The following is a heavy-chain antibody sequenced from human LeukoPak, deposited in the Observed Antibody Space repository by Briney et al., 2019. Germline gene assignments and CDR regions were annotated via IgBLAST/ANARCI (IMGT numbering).Heavy chain of an antibody. J-gene: IGHJ5*02. V-gene: IGHV3-33*01. Sequence: GRSLRLSCAASGFTFSSYGMHWVRQAPGKGLEWVAVIWYDGGNKYYADSVKGRFTISRDNSKNTLYLQMNSLRAEDTAVYYCARERGHTIFGVVFNWFDPWGQGTLVTVSS. CDR3: ARERGHTIFGVVFNWFDP. D-gene: IGHD3-3*01. CDR1: GFTFSSYG. CDR2: IWYDGGNK.